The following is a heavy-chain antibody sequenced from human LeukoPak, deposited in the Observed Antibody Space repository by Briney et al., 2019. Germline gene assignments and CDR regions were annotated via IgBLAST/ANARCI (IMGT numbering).Heavy chain of an antibody. Sequence: PSETLSLTCAVYGGSFSGYYWSWIRQPPGKGLEWIGEINHSGSTNYNPSLKSRVTISVDTSKNQFSLKLSSVTAADTAVYYCATRRTAYYYGSGSYRPYDYWGQGTLVTVSS. J-gene: IGHJ4*02. V-gene: IGHV4-34*01. CDR3: ATRRTAYYYGSGSYRPYDY. CDR2: INHSGST. D-gene: IGHD3-10*01. CDR1: GGSFSGYY.